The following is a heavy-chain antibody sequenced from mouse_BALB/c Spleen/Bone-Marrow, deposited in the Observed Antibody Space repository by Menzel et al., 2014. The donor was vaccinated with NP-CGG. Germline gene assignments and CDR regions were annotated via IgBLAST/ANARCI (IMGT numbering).Heavy chain of an antibody. CDR1: GFTFGNYA. V-gene: IGHV5-6-3*01. J-gene: IGHJ2*01. CDR2: IHSNGGST. D-gene: IGHD2-12*01. Sequence: DVMLVESGGGLVQPGGSLKLSCAASGFTFGNYAMSWVRQTQDKRLELVATIHSNGGSTYYPDSVKGRFTISRDNARNTLYLQMSSLKSEDTAMYYCARVAYYNVYFDYWGQGTTLTVSS. CDR3: ARVAYYNVYFDY.